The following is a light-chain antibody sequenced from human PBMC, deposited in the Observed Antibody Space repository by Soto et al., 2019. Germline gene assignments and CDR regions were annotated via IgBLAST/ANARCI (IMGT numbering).Light chain of an antibody. CDR2: GAS. V-gene: IGKV3-15*01. CDR3: QHYNNWHPWT. J-gene: IGKJ1*01. CDR1: QSVSSN. Sequence: EIVMTQSPATLSVSPGERATFSCRASQSVSSNLAWYQQKPGQAPRLLIYGASIRATGIPARFSGSGSGTEFTLTISSLQYEDFAVYYCQHYNNWHPWTFGQGTKVDIK.